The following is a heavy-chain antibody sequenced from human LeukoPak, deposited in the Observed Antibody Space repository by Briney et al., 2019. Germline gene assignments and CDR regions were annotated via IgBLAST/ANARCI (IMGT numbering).Heavy chain of an antibody. CDR1: GFTFNAFG. CDR2: ICTTSGAI. Sequence: GGSLRLSCAASGFTFNAFGMNWVRQAPGKGLEWVSYICTTSGAIYYADSVKGRFTISRDSAKNSLYLQMNSLRAEDTAVYYCARFRTWGDKAFDYWGRGTLVTVSS. D-gene: IGHD2-21*02. CDR3: ARFRTWGDKAFDY. J-gene: IGHJ4*02. V-gene: IGHV3-48*01.